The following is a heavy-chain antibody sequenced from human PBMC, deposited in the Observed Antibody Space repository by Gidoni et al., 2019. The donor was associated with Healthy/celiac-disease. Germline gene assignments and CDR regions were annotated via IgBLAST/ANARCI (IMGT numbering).Heavy chain of an antibody. CDR3: VLALLQEDY. J-gene: IGHJ4*02. CDR2: ISSSSSYI. Sequence: EVQLVESGGGRVKPGGSLSLSCAASGFTFSSYSMNWVRQDPGKGLEWVSSISSSSSYIYYADSVKGLFTISRDNDKNSLYLQMNSLRAEDTAVYYCVLALLQEDYWGQGTLVTVSS. V-gene: IGHV3-21*01. CDR1: GFTFSSYS. D-gene: IGHD5-12*01.